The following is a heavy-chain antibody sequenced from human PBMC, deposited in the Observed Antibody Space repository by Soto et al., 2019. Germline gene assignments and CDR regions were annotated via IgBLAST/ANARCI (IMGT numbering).Heavy chain of an antibody. CDR3: ARGARYSSLNWFDP. CDR1: CYTFTSYG. CDR2: ISAYNGNT. D-gene: IGHD6-6*01. J-gene: IGHJ5*02. Sequence: GASVKVSFKASCYTFTSYGISWVRQAPGQGLEWMGWISAYNGNTNYAQKLQGRVTMTTDTSTSTAYMELRSLRSDDTAVYYCARGARYSSLNWFDPWGQGTLVTVSS. V-gene: IGHV1-18*01.